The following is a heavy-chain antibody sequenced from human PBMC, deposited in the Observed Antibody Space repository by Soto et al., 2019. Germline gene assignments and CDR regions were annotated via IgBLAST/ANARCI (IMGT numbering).Heavy chain of an antibody. J-gene: IGHJ4*02. CDR2: ISSSSSTI. CDR1: GFTFSSYS. V-gene: IGHV3-48*02. Sequence: GGSLRLSCAASGFTFSSYSMNWVRQAPGKGLEWVSYISSSSSTIYYADSVKGRFTISRDNAKNSLYLQMNSLRDEDTAVYYCARDLEGYYYDSTGYPIRAFDYWGQGTLVTVSS. D-gene: IGHD3-22*01. CDR3: ARDLEGYYYDSTGYPIRAFDY.